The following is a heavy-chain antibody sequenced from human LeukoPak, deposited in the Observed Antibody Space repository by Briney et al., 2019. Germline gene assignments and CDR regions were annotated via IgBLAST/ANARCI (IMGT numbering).Heavy chain of an antibody. CDR1: GFTFDDYA. D-gene: IGHD6-13*01. CDR3: AKAFAYSSSWAESYFDY. V-gene: IGHV3-9*03. CDR2: ISWNSGSI. Sequence: PGGSLRLSCAASGFTFDDYAMHWVRQAPGKGLEWVSGISWNSGSIGYADSVKGRFTISRDNAKNSLYLQMNSLRAEDMALYYCAKAFAYSSSWAESYFDYWGQGTLVTVSS. J-gene: IGHJ4*02.